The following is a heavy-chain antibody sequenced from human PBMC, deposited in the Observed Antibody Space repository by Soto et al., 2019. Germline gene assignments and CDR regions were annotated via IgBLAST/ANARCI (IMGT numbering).Heavy chain of an antibody. V-gene: IGHV1-69*12. D-gene: IGHD4-17*01. CDR2: IIPIFGTA. J-gene: IGHJ6*02. CDR3: ARAPHVYGDYYLYYYGMDV. CDR1: GGTFSSYA. Sequence: QVQLVQSGAEVKKPGSSVKVSCKASGGTFSSYAISWVRQAPGQGLEWMGGIIPIFGTANYAQKFQGRVTITADESTSTAYMELSSLRSEDTAVYYCARAPHVYGDYYLYYYGMDVWGQGTTVTVSS.